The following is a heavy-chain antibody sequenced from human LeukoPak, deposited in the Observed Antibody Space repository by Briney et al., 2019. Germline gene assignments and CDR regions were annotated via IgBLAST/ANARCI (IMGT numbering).Heavy chain of an antibody. CDR1: GYTFTGYY. CDR3: AREDSSSWYGVDY. D-gene: IGHD6-13*01. V-gene: IGHV1-2*04. Sequence: GASVKVSCKASGYTFTGYYMHWVRQAPGQGLEWMGWINPNSGGTNYAQRFQGWVTMTRDTSISTAYMELSRLRSDDTAVYYCAREDSSSWYGVDYWGQGTLVTVSS. J-gene: IGHJ4*02. CDR2: INPNSGGT.